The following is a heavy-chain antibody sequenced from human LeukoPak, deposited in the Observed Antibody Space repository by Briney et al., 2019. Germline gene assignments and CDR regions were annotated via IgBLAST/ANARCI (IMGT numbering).Heavy chain of an antibody. CDR3: ARGVTGYYYDSSGSAPHENWFDP. J-gene: IGHJ5*02. D-gene: IGHD3-22*01. V-gene: IGHV4-34*01. CDR2: INHSGST. CDR1: GGSFSGYY. Sequence: PSGTLSLTCAVYGGSFSGYYWSWIRQPPGKGLEWIGEINHSGSTNYNPSLKSRVTISVDTSKNQFSLKLSSVTAADTAVYYCARGVTGYYYDSSGSAPHENWFDPWGQGTLVTVSS.